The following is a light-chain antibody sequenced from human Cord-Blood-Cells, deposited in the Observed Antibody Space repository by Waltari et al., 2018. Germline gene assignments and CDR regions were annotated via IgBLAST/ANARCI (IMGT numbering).Light chain of an antibody. CDR1: SSDVGGYNY. CDR2: DGS. CDR3: SSYTSSSTWV. Sequence: QSALTQPASVFGSPGQSITIPCTGTSSDVGGYNYVYWYQQHPGKAPKLMIYDGSNRPSGVSNRFSGSKSGNTASLSISGLQAEDEADYYCSSYTSSSTWVFGGGTKLTVL. J-gene: IGLJ3*02. V-gene: IGLV2-14*03.